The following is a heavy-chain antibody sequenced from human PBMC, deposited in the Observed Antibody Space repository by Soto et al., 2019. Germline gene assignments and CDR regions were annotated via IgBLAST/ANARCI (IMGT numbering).Heavy chain of an antibody. D-gene: IGHD1-1*01. Sequence: SEKVSNKASGYTFSDYYIHWVRQAPGQGLEWMGWINPNSGGTKYAPKFQGGVTMTRDTSITTAYMELSRLRSGDTAVYYCAREPATAKPEGVDFWGEGSLVTVS. CDR3: AREPATAKPEGVDF. V-gene: IGHV1-2*02. CDR2: INPNSGGT. CDR1: GYTFSDYY. J-gene: IGHJ4*02.